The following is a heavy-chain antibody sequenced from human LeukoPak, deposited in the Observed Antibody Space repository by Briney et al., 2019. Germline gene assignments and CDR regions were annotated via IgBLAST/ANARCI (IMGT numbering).Heavy chain of an antibody. CDR1: GFTFSSCG. V-gene: IGHV3-30*02. D-gene: IGHD3-3*01. J-gene: IGHJ4*02. Sequence: PGGSLRLSCAASGFTFSSCGMHWVRQAPGKGLEWVAFIRYDGSNKYYADSVKGRFTISRDNSKNTLYLQMNSLRAEDTAVYYCVAFFASDYWGQGTLVTVSS. CDR3: VAFFASDY. CDR2: IRYDGSNK.